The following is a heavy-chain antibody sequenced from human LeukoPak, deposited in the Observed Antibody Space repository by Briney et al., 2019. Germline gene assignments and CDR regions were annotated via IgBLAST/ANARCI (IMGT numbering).Heavy chain of an antibody. CDR1: GFTFSTYE. CDR2: ISSSGNTM. Sequence: QPGGSLRLSCAASGFTFSTYEMNWVRQAPGKGLEWVSYISSSGNTMYYADSVKGRFTISRDNAKNSLYLQMNSLRAEDTAVYYCARKNDLWRLDYWGQGTLVLVSS. CDR3: ARKNDLWRLDY. V-gene: IGHV3-48*03. J-gene: IGHJ4*02. D-gene: IGHD3-3*01.